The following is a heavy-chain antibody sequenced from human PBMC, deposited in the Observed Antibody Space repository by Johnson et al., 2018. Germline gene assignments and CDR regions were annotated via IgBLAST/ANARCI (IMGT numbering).Heavy chain of an antibody. D-gene: IGHD2-8*02. CDR1: GYTFTSSD. Sequence: VQLVQSGAEVKEPGASVTVSCEASGYTFTSSDICWVRQATGQGLEWMGCLNPNGGNTGYAQKFQGRVSMTRNTSIRTAYMELSSLRSEDTGVYYRAKRAAHTGGTLDVWGKGTTVTVSS. V-gene: IGHV1-8*01. CDR3: AKRAAHTGGTLDV. CDR2: LNPNGGNT. J-gene: IGHJ6*04.